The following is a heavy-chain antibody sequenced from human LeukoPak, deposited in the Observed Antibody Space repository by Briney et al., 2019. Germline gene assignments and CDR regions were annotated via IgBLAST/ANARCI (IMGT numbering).Heavy chain of an antibody. CDR2: IWYDGSNK. Sequence: PGGSLRLSCAASGFTSSSYGMHWVRQAPGKGLEWVAVIWYDGSNKYYADSVKGRFTISRDNSKNTLYLQMNSLRAEDTAVYYCAKATVGGSGSYPLNWFDPWGQGPLVTVSS. D-gene: IGHD3-10*01. J-gene: IGHJ5*02. V-gene: IGHV3-33*06. CDR1: GFTSSSYG. CDR3: AKATVGGSGSYPLNWFDP.